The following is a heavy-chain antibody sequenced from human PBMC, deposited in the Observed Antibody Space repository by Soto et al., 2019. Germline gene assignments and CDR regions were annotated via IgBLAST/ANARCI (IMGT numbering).Heavy chain of an antibody. J-gene: IGHJ4*02. V-gene: IGHV5-51*01. CDR3: ARTYYDFWSGYLFDY. D-gene: IGHD3-3*01. CDR2: IYPGDSDT. CDR1: GYSFTSYW. Sequence: GESLKISCKGSGYSFTSYWIGWVRQMPGKGLEWMGIIYPGDSDTRYSPSFQGQVTISADKSISAAYLQWSSLKASDTAMYYCARTYYDFWSGYLFDYWGQGTLVTVSS.